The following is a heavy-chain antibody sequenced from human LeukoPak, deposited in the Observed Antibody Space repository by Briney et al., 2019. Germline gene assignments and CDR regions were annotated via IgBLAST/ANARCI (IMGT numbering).Heavy chain of an antibody. D-gene: IGHD1-26*01. Sequence: GGSLRLSCAASGFTFSSYSMNWVRQAPGKGLEWISYISSGSRTIYYADFVKGRFTVSGDNAKNSLYLQMRSLRDEDTAVYYCARESISGHRDFDNWGQGTLVTVS. V-gene: IGHV3-48*02. CDR1: GFTFSSYS. CDR3: ARESISGHRDFDN. CDR2: ISSGSRTI. J-gene: IGHJ4*02.